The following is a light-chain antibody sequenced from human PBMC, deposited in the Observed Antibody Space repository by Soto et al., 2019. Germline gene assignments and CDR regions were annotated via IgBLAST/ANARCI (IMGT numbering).Light chain of an antibody. CDR2: AAS. CDR3: QQSYSIPPLT. Sequence: DIQMTQSPSSLSASVGDRVSITCRASQSISSWLAWYQQKPGKAPKLLISAASSLQSGVPSRFSGSGSGTHFTLTISSLQPEDFATYYCQQSYSIPPLTFGGGTKVDIK. CDR1: QSISSW. J-gene: IGKJ4*01. V-gene: IGKV1-39*01.